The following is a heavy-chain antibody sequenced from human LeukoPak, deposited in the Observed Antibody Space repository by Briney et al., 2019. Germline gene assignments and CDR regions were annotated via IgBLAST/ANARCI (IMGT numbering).Heavy chain of an antibody. CDR3: AKDGTLGYSYGFNFDY. J-gene: IGHJ4*02. CDR2: ISGSGGST. CDR1: GFTFSSYA. V-gene: IGHV3-23*01. D-gene: IGHD5-18*01. Sequence: GGSLRLSCAASGFTFSSYAMSWVRQAPGKGLEWASAISGSGGSTYYADSVKGRFTISRDNSKNTLYLQMNSLRAEDTAVYYCAKDGTLGYSYGFNFDYWGQGTLVTVSS.